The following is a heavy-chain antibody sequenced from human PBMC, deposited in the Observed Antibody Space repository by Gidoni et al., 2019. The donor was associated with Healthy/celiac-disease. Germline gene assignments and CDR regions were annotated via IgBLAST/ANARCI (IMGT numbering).Heavy chain of an antibody. D-gene: IGHD4-17*01. CDR2: ISSSSSTI. CDR3: ARADGDYGEGFDY. CDR1: GFTFSSYS. J-gene: IGHJ4*02. Sequence: EVQLVESGGGLVQPGGSLRLSCAASGFTFSSYSMNWVRQAPGKGLEWVSYISSSSSTIYYADSVKGRFTISRDNAKNSLYLQMNSLRAEDTAVYYCARADGDYGEGFDYWGQGTLVTVSS. V-gene: IGHV3-48*04.